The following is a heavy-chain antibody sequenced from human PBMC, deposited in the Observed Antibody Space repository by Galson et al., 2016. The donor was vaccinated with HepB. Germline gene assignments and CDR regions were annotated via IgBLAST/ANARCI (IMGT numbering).Heavy chain of an antibody. CDR2: XXTEXXXT. CDR3: ARAVYSSSWWFLPN. V-gene: IGHV1-18*01. J-gene: IGHJ4*02. Sequence: SVKVSCKASGYTFTXXXISXXXQAXXXGLXXMGXXXTEXXXTXXXQKXXGRVTMTTGASTSTVYMEXRSLRSDDTAVYYCARAVYSSSWWFLPNWGQGTLXXVSS. CDR1: GYTFTXXX. D-gene: IGHD6-19*01.